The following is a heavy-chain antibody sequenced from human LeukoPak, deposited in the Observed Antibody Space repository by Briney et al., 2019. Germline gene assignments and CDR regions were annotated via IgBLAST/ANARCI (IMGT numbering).Heavy chain of an antibody. J-gene: IGHJ5*02. CDR3: ARGDRVAYCGGDCYPNWFDP. CDR1: GFTFSSYE. Sequence: GGSLRLSCAASGFTFSSYEMNWVRQAPGKGLEWVSYISSSGSTIYYADSVKGRFTISRDNAKNSLYLQMNSLRAEDTAVYYCARGDRVAYCGGDCYPNWFDPWGQGTLVTVSS. CDR2: ISSSGSTI. D-gene: IGHD2-21*02. V-gene: IGHV3-48*03.